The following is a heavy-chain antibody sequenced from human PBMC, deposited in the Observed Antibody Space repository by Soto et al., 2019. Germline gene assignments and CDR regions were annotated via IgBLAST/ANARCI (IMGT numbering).Heavy chain of an antibody. Sequence: QVQLQESDPGLVRPSQTLSLTCTVSGGSISVEHYHWTWIRQPPGKGLEWIGYIHYSGSVYYNPSLQSRLPIAVDTSKTLFSLKLASGTAADTAVYFCVRKDDGGDRDYYGLDVWGQGTTVTVSS. D-gene: IGHD2-21*02. V-gene: IGHV4-30-4*01. J-gene: IGHJ6*02. CDR3: VRKDDGGDRDYYGLDV. CDR1: GGSISVEHYH. CDR2: IHYSGSV.